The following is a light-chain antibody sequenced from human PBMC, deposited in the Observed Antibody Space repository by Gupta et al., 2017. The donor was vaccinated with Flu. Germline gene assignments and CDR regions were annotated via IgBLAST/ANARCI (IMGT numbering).Light chain of an antibody. Sequence: NNMGSKSVSWYQQQPGQAPQLVIYDDSKRPAGMPERFSGSKSGNTATLTISGVEAGDEAEYYCQIWDSRIDAVVFGGGTKLTVL. CDR3: QIWDSRIDAVV. J-gene: IGLJ2*01. V-gene: IGLV3-21*02. CDR2: DDS. CDR1: NMGSKS.